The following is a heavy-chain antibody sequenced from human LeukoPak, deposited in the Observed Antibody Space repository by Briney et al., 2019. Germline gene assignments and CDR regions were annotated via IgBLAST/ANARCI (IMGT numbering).Heavy chain of an antibody. D-gene: IGHD6-13*01. CDR1: GGSISSSSYY. Sequence: SETLSLTCTVSGGSISSSSYYWGWIRQPPGKGLEWIGEINHSGSTNYNPSLKSRVTISVDTSKNQFSLKLSSVTAADTAVYYRARGSSWFRSGYFQHWGQGTLVTVSS. CDR3: ARGSSWFRSGYFQH. J-gene: IGHJ1*01. CDR2: INHSGST. V-gene: IGHV4-39*07.